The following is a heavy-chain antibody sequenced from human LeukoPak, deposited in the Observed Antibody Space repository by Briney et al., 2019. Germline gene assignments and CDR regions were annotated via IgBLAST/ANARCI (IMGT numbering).Heavy chain of an antibody. CDR2: INVGNDNT. Sequence: GASVKVSCKASGYTFTTYTIHWVRQAPGQRLEWMGWINVGNDNTKYSQNLQGRVTISRDTSATTAYMELSSLISEDTAVYYCARQSAGALWSFDYWGQGTLVTVS. J-gene: IGHJ4*02. V-gene: IGHV1-3*01. CDR1: GYTFTTYT. CDR3: ARQSAGALWSFDY. D-gene: IGHD1-26*01.